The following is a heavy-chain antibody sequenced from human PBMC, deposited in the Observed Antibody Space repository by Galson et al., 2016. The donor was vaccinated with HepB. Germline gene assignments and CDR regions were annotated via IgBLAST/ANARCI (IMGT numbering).Heavy chain of an antibody. CDR3: VRQYYSTSFYYGLDV. CDR1: GDSVSSNSAT. Sequence: CAISGDSVSSNSATWNWIRQSPSRGLEWLGRTYYRSKWFNDYATAVKTRININPDTSNNHFSLQLNSVTPEDTATYYCVRQYYSTSFYYGLDVWGQGTTVTGSS. CDR2: TYYRSKWFN. V-gene: IGHV6-1*01. D-gene: IGHD3-10*01. J-gene: IGHJ6*02.